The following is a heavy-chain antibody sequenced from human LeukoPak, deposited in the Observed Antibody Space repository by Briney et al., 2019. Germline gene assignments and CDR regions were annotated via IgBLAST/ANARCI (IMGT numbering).Heavy chain of an antibody. V-gene: IGHV3-21*01. CDR2: ISSSTSYI. CDR1: GFTFRNYW. J-gene: IGHJ4*02. Sequence: GGSLRLSCAASGFTFRNYWMSWIRQAPGKGLEWVSSISSSTSYIYYADSVKGRFTISKDNAKNSLYLQMNSLRAEDTAVYYCARAGGSTVSHSDYWGQGTLVTVSS. D-gene: IGHD4-17*01. CDR3: ARAGGSTVSHSDY.